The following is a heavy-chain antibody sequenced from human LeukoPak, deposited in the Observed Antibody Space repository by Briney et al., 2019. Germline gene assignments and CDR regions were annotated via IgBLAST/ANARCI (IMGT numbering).Heavy chain of an antibody. CDR1: GGSISSSSSY. CDR3: ARVYYASGRLHYFDY. D-gene: IGHD3-10*01. Sequence: SETLSLTCTVYGGSISSSSSYWGWIRQPPGKGLEWIGSMYYSGSNYNNPSLKSRVTISVDTSKNQFSLRLSSVTAADTAVYYCARVYYASGRLHYFDYWGQGTLVTVSS. V-gene: IGHV4-39*07. J-gene: IGHJ4*02. CDR2: MYYSGSN.